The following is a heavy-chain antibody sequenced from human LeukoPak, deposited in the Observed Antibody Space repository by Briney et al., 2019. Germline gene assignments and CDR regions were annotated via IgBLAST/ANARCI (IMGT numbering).Heavy chain of an antibody. V-gene: IGHV4-4*09. CDR3: ARVRVNWFDP. J-gene: IGHJ5*02. CDR1: GGSISSYY. CDR2: IFTSGWT. Sequence: SETLSLTCTVSGGSISSYYWSWVRQSPGKGLEWIGYIFTSGWTDYNPSLKSRVTMSVDTSKNQLSMELRFLTAADTAVYYCARVRVNWFDPWGQGTLVTVSS.